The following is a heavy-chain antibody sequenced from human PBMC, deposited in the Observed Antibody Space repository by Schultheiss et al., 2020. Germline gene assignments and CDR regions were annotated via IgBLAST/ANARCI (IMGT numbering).Heavy chain of an antibody. CDR1: GGSISSSSYY. CDR2: IYYSGST. Sequence: SETLSLTCNVSGGSISSSSYYWGWIRQPPGKGLEWIGSIYYSGSTYYNPSLKSRVTISVDTSKNQFSLKLTSVTAADTAVYYCASPWGPGVDYWGQGTLVTVSS. CDR3: ASPWGPGVDY. D-gene: IGHD3-16*01. J-gene: IGHJ4*02. V-gene: IGHV4-39*07.